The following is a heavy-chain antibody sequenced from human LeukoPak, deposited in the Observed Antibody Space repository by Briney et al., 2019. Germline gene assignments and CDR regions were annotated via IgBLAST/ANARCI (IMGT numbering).Heavy chain of an antibody. Sequence: GGSLRLSCAASGFTFSSYAMNWVRQAPGKGLEWVSYITNNGTTIYYADSVKGRFTISRDNAENSLYLQMNSLRAEDTAIYYCAKSANYYYGMDVWGQGTTVTVSS. J-gene: IGHJ6*02. CDR1: GFTFSSYA. V-gene: IGHV3-48*03. CDR3: AKSANYYYGMDV. CDR2: ITNNGTTI.